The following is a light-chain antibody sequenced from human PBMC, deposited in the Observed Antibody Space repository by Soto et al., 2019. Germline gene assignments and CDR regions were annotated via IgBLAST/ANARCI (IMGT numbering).Light chain of an antibody. Sequence: EIVMTQSPATLSVSPGERTTLSCRASQSVSSNLAWYQQKPGQAPRLLIYGASTSATGIPARFSGSGSGTEFTLTISSLQSEDFAVYYCQQYNNWPLFFGGGTKVEIK. V-gene: IGKV3-15*01. CDR2: GAS. J-gene: IGKJ4*01. CDR1: QSVSSN. CDR3: QQYNNWPLF.